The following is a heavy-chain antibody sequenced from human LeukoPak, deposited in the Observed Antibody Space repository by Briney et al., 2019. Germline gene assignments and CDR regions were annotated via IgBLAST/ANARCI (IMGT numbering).Heavy chain of an antibody. V-gene: IGHV3-66*01. CDR3: ARVKWQLGQVVDY. CDR2: IYSGGST. CDR1: GFTVSSNY. J-gene: IGHJ4*02. Sequence: GGSLRLSCAASGFTVSSNYMSWVRQTPGKGLEWVSVIYSGGSTYYADSVKGRFTISRDNAKNSLYLQMNSLRAEDTAVYYCARVKWQLGQVVDYWGQGTLVTVSS. D-gene: IGHD6-6*01.